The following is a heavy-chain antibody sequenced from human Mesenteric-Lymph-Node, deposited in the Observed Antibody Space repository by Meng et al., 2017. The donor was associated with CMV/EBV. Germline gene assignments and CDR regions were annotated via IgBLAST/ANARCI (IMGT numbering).Heavy chain of an antibody. V-gene: IGHV4-61*01. D-gene: IGHD2-21*02. CDR1: GGSVSSGNYY. Sequence: SETLSLTCSVSGGSVSSGNYYWNWIRQPPGKGLEWIGYISDSGSSNYNPSLKSRVTTSLDTSKNQFSLRLSSVTAADTAVYYCARAGAYCIGDCYSGSAFDVWGQGTMVTVSS. J-gene: IGHJ3*01. CDR2: ISDSGSS. CDR3: ARAGAYCIGDCYSGSAFDV.